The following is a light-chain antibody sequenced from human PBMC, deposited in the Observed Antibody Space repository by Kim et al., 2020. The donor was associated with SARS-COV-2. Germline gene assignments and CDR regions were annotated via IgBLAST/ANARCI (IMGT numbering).Light chain of an antibody. J-gene: IGKJ1*01. Sequence: EIVMTQSPATLSVSPGERATLSCRASQSVSSNLAWYQQKPGQAPRLLIYGASTRATGIPARFSGSGSGTEFTLTISSLQSEDFAVYYCQQNNNWPPWTFGQGTKRDIK. V-gene: IGKV3-15*01. CDR3: QQNNNWPPWT. CDR2: GAS. CDR1: QSVSSN.